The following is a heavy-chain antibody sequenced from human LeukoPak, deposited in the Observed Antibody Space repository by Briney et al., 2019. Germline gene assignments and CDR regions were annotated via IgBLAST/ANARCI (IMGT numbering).Heavy chain of an antibody. CDR3: AKDGIAASGWYADY. D-gene: IGHD6-19*01. J-gene: IGHJ4*02. Sequence: GGSLRLSCAASGFTFSSYGMHWVRQAPGKGLKWVAFIRYDGSNQYYADSVKGRFTISRDNSKNTLYLQMSSLRAEDTAVYYCAKDGIAASGWYADYWGQGTLVTVSS. CDR1: GFTFSSYG. CDR2: IRYDGSNQ. V-gene: IGHV3-30*02.